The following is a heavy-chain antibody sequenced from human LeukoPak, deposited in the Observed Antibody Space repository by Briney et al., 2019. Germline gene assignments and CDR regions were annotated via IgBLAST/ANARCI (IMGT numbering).Heavy chain of an antibody. V-gene: IGHV3-23*01. CDR3: ARGKGIAVSSFDS. J-gene: IGHJ4*02. CDR2: ISGSGTST. CDR1: GFTFSSYA. D-gene: IGHD6-19*01. Sequence: GGSLRLSCAASGFTFSSYAMSWVRQAPGKGLEWVSGISGSGTSTYYADSVKGRFTISRDNTKNTMSLQMNSLRAEDTALYYCARGKGIAVSSFDSWGQGTLVTVSS.